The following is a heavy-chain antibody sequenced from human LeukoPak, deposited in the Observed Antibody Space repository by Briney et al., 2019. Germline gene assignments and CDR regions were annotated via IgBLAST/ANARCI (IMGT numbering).Heavy chain of an antibody. V-gene: IGHV4-4*07. CDR2: IYTSGST. Sequence: PSETLSLTCTVSGGSISSYYWSWIWQPAGKGLEWIGRIYTSGSTNYDPSLKSRVTISVDTSKNHFSLKLSSVTAADTALYYCARHVLLWFGEPYYFDYWGQGTLVTVSS. CDR1: GGSISSYY. J-gene: IGHJ4*02. CDR3: ARHVLLWFGEPYYFDY. D-gene: IGHD3-10*01.